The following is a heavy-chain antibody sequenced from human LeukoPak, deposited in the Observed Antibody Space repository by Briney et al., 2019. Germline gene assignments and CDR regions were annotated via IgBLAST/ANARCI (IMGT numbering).Heavy chain of an antibody. V-gene: IGHV5-10-1*01. CDR3: AKGDGVVPAVLFDF. CDR1: GYSFTSYW. J-gene: IGHJ4*02. Sequence: GEPLSISCKGSGYSFTSYWISWVRQMPGKGLEWMGRIDPSDSYTNYSPSFQGHVTISADKSISTAYLQWSSLKASDTAMYYCAKGDGVVPAVLFDFWGQGTLVTVSS. CDR2: IDPSDSYT. D-gene: IGHD2-2*01.